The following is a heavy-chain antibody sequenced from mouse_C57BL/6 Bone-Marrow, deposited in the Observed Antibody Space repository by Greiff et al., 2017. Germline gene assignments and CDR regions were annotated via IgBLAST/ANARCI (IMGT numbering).Heavy chain of an antibody. CDR2: ISSGSSTI. CDR3: ARPNYYYGSSPDY. CDR1: GFTFSDYG. V-gene: IGHV5-17*01. J-gene: IGHJ2*01. D-gene: IGHD1-1*01. Sequence: EVQLVESGGGLVKPGGSLKLSCAASGFTFSDYGMHWVRQAPEKGLEWVAYISSGSSTIYYADTVKGRFTISRDNAKNTLFLQMTSLRSEDTAMYYCARPNYYYGSSPDYWGQGTTLTVSS.